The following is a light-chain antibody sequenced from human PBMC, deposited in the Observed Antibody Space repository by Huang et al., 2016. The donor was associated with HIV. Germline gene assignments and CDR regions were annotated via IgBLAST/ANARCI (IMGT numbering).Light chain of an antibody. Sequence: DIVLTQSPATLSLSPGERATLSCRAGQSVGSYLAWYQQTPGQAPRLLVSDASHRATGIPAMFSGRGSGTDFTLTISSLEPEDFAVYYCHQHSSWPGTFGQGTRVEIK. CDR1: QSVGSY. CDR2: DAS. CDR3: HQHSSWPGT. V-gene: IGKV3-11*01. J-gene: IGKJ1*01.